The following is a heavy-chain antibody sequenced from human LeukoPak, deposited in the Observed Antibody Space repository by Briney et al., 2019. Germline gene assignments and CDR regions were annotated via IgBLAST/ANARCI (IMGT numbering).Heavy chain of an antibody. CDR2: ISSSGGST. V-gene: IGHV3-23*01. D-gene: IGHD2-8*01. Sequence: AGGSLRLSCAASGFTFSSHAMSWVRQAPGKGLEWVSSISSSGGSTKYADSVKGRFTISRDNSKNTLYLQMNSLRAEDTAVYYCAKPYCTNGVCPEYFQHWGQGTLVTVSS. CDR3: AKPYCTNGVCPEYFQH. J-gene: IGHJ1*01. CDR1: GFTFSSHA.